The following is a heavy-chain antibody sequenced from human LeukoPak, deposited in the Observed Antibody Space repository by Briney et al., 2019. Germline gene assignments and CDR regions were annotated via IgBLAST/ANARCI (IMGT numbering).Heavy chain of an antibody. V-gene: IGHV3-21*01. CDR3: ARSITGTTFDP. D-gene: IGHD1-7*01. CDR2: ISSSSSYI. CDR1: GFTFSSYS. Sequence: GGSLRLSCAASGFTFSSYSMNWVRQAPGKGLEWVSSISSSSSYIYYADSVKGRFTISRDNAKNLLYLQMNSLRAEDTAVYYCARSITGTTFDPWGQGTLVTVSS. J-gene: IGHJ5*02.